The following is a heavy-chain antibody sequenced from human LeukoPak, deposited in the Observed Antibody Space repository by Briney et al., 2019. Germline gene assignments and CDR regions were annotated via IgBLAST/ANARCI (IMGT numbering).Heavy chain of an antibody. J-gene: IGHJ6*03. CDR1: GGSIGIYY. Sequence: SETLSLTCTVSGGSIGIYYWNWIRQPAGKGLEWIGRIFTSGIANYNPSLKSRVTMSVDTSKNKFSLNLSSVTAADTAVYYCAREISGTYYNPLGYMDVWGKGTTVTVSS. CDR3: AREISGTYYNPLGYMDV. D-gene: IGHD3-10*01. CDR2: IFTSGIA. V-gene: IGHV4-4*07.